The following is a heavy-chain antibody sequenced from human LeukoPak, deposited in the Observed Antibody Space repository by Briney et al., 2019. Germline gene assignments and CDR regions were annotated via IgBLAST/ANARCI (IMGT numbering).Heavy chain of an antibody. V-gene: IGHV4-59*08. CDR2: IYYIGST. J-gene: IGHJ4*02. CDR3: ARSGIAAADY. CDR1: GGSLSSYY. Sequence: PSETLSLTCTLSGGSLSSYYWSSVPPPPGKGLEWSWYIYYIGSTNYNPSLKSRVTISVDTSKNQFSLKLSSVTAADTAVYYCARSGIAAADYWGQGTLVTVSS. D-gene: IGHD6-13*01.